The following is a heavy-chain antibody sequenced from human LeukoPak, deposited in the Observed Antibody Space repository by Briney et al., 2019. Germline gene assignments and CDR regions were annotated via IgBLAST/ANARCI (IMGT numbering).Heavy chain of an antibody. Sequence: PGGSLRLSCAASGFTFSSYEMNWVRQAPGKGQEWVSYISSSGSTIYYADSVKGRFTISRDNAKNSLYLQMNSLRAEDTAVYYCARGRQRRDFWPLGYFDYWGQGTLVTVSS. CDR2: ISSSGSTI. J-gene: IGHJ4*02. CDR3: ARGRQRRDFWPLGYFDY. V-gene: IGHV3-48*03. CDR1: GFTFSSYE. D-gene: IGHD3-3*01.